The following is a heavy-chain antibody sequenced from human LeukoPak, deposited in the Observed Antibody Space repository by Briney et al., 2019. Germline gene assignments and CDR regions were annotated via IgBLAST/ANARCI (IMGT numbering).Heavy chain of an antibody. V-gene: IGHV1-46*01. CDR1: GYTFTSYY. J-gene: IGHJ5*02. CDR2: INPTGGST. D-gene: IGHD1-26*01. CDR3: ARDNSVGDNAWWFDP. Sequence: ASVKVSCNAFGYTFTSYYMHWVRQAPGQGLEWMGLINPTGGSTGYAQKFQGRVTMTRDMSTSTDYMELSSLRSEDTAIYYCARDNSVGDNAWWFDPWGQGTLVTVSS.